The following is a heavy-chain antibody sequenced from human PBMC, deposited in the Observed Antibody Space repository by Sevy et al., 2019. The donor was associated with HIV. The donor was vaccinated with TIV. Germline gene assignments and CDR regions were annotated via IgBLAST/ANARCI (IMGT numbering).Heavy chain of an antibody. CDR3: ARACIAVAGTEKGYYYYYGMDV. CDR2: IYYSGST. Sequence: SETLSLTCTVSGGSISSYYWSWIRQPPGKGLEWIGYIYYSGSTNYNPSLKSRVTISVDTSKNQFSLKLSSVTAADTAVYYCARACIAVAGTEKGYYYYYGMDVWGQGTTVTVSS. J-gene: IGHJ6*02. CDR1: GGSISSYY. D-gene: IGHD6-19*01. V-gene: IGHV4-59*01.